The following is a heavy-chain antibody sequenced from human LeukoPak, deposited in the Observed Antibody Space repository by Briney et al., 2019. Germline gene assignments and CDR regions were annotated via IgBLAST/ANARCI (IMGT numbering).Heavy chain of an antibody. J-gene: IGHJ3*02. CDR1: GFTVSSNY. V-gene: IGHV3-53*01. D-gene: IGHD6-19*01. CDR2: IYSGGST. CDR3: AKDQGYNSAWYSRDGFDI. Sequence: GGSLRLSCAASGFTVSSNYMSWVRQAPGKGLEWVSVIYSGGSTYYADSVKGRFTISRDNSKNTLYLQMNSLRAEDTALYYCAKDQGYNSAWYSRDGFDIWGQGTVVTVSS.